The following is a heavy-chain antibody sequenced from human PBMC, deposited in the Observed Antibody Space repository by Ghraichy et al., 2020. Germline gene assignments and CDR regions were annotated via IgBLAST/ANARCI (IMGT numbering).Heavy chain of an antibody. V-gene: IGHV4-59*08. CDR1: GGSINKYY. CDR2: IYYNGNT. D-gene: IGHD3-10*01. Sequence: SETLSLTCTVSGGSINKYYWSWIRQPPGKGLEWIGFIYYNGNTDYNPSLKGRVTISLDTSKSQFSLKLSSVTAAATAVYYCARHTWITLVRGLYYYMDVWGKGTTXTVSS. J-gene: IGHJ6*03. CDR3: ARHTWITLVRGLYYYMDV.